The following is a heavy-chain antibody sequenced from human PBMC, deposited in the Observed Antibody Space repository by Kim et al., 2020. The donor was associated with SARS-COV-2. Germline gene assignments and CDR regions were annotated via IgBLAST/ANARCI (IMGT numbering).Heavy chain of an antibody. D-gene: IGHD6-6*01. CDR3: AHRPSSFFDY. CDR2: DK. Sequence: DKRYSPSLKSRLTITKDTSKNQVVLTMTNMDPVDTATYYCAHRPSSFFDYWGQGTLVTVSS. V-gene: IGHV2-5*01. J-gene: IGHJ4*02.